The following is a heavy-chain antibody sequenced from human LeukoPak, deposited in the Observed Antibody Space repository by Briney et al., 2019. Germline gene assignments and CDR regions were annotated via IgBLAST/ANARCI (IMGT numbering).Heavy chain of an antibody. Sequence: PSETLSLTCAVYGGSFSGYYWSWIRQPPGKGLEWIGEINHSGSTNYNPSLKSRVTISVDTSKNQFSLKLSSVTAADTAVYYCSSGHYGSGSPHDYWAKGTLVTVSS. J-gene: IGHJ4*02. V-gene: IGHV4-34*01. D-gene: IGHD3-10*01. CDR2: INHSGST. CDR1: GGSFSGYY. CDR3: SSGHYGSGSPHDY.